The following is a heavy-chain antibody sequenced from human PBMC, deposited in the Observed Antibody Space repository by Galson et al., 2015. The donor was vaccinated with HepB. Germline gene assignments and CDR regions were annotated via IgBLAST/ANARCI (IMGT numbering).Heavy chain of an antibody. CDR3: ARDQRKWLTANYYGMDV. J-gene: IGHJ6*02. Sequence: SLRLSCAASGFTFSSYAMNWVRQAPGKGLKWVSSISGGGGYIDYADSVKGRFTISRDNAKNSLFLQMNSLTAQDTAVYYCARDQRKWLTANYYGMDVWGQGTTVTVSS. D-gene: IGHD6-19*01. V-gene: IGHV3-21*06. CDR2: ISGGGGYI. CDR1: GFTFSSYA.